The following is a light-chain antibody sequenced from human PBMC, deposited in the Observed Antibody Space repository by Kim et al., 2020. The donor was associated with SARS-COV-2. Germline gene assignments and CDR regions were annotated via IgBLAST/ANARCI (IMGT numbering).Light chain of an antibody. CDR1: QSVSSSY. CDR3: QHYGSSPYT. Sequence: DNVLTQSPGTLSLSPGERATLSYRASQSVSSSYLAWYQQKPGQAPRLLIYGASSRATGIPDRFSGSGSGTDFTLTISRLEPEDFAVYYCQHYGSSPYTFGQGTKLEI. CDR2: GAS. V-gene: IGKV3-20*01. J-gene: IGKJ2*01.